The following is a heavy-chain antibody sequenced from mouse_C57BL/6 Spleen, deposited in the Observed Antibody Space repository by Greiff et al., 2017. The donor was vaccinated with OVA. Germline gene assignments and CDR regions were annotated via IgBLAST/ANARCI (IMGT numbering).Heavy chain of an antibody. CDR3: ARDRWLQRNSPYCYSMDY. V-gene: IGHV5-4*01. CDR1: GFTFSSYA. Sequence: EVKLMESGGGLVKPGGSLKLSCAASGFTFSSYAMSWVRQTPEKRLEWVATISDGGSYTYYPDNVKGRFTISRDNAKNNLYLQMSHLTSEDTAMYYCARDRWLQRNSPYCYSMDYWGQGTSVTVSS. CDR2: ISDGGSYT. J-gene: IGHJ4*01. D-gene: IGHD2-2*01.